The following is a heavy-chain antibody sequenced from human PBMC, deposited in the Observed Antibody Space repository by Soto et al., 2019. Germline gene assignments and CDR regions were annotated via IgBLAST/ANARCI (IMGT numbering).Heavy chain of an antibody. Sequence: QVQLVQSGAEVKKPGASVKVSCKTSGYTFTNYYMHWVRQAPGQGLEWMGIINPSGGSTSYAQKLQGRVTMTRDTSTSTVYMELSSLRSEDTAVYYCARSFPHYYDSSGYFDYWGQGTLVTVSS. J-gene: IGHJ4*02. D-gene: IGHD3-22*01. CDR3: ARSFPHYYDSSGYFDY. V-gene: IGHV1-46*01. CDR1: GYTFTNYY. CDR2: INPSGGST.